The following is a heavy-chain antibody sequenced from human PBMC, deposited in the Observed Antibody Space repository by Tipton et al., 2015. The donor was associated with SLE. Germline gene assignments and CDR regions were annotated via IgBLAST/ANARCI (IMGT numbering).Heavy chain of an antibody. CDR3: ARGNTGLASALDY. Sequence: QLVQSGAEVKKPGASVKVSCRASGNTFRRYDVSWVRQATGQGLEWMGWMNPDSGDTEYAQKFQGRLTMTWNTSIGTAYMELNSLRSEDTAVYYCARGNTGLASALDYWGQGTLVTVSS. CDR1: GNTFRRYD. J-gene: IGHJ4*02. D-gene: IGHD3-16*01. CDR2: MNPDSGDT. V-gene: IGHV1-8*01.